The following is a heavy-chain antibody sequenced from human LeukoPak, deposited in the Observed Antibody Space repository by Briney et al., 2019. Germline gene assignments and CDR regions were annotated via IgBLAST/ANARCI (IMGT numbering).Heavy chain of an antibody. CDR3: AKDGAKSGSSFYYYYGMDV. CDR2: ISDSGGST. Sequence: GGSLRLSCAASGFPFSSYAMSWVGQAPGKGLEWVSAISDSGGSTYYADSVKGRFTISRDNSKNTLYLQMNSLRAEDTAVYYCAKDGAKSGSSFYYYYGMDVWGQGTTVTVSS. CDR1: GFPFSSYA. D-gene: IGHD6-13*01. V-gene: IGHV3-23*01. J-gene: IGHJ6*02.